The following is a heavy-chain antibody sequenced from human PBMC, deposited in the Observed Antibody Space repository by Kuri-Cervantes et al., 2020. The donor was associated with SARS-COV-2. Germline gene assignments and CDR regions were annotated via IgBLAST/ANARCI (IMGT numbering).Heavy chain of an antibody. CDR3: ARRYDSSGYWDY. CDR1: GFTFSDYY. CDR2: INHSGST. Sequence: ESLKISCAASGFTFSDYYMSWIRLAPGKGLEWIGEINHSGSTNYNPSLKSRVTISVDTSKNQFSLKLSSVTAADTAVYYCARRYDSSGYWDYWGQGTLVTVSS. D-gene: IGHD3-22*01. V-gene: IGHV4-34*01. J-gene: IGHJ4*02.